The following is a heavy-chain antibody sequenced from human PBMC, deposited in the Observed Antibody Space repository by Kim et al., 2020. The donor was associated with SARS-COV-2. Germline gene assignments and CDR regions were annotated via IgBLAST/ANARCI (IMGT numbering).Heavy chain of an antibody. J-gene: IGHJ4*02. D-gene: IGHD3-22*01. CDR3: AKDGPYDSSGYSLFDY. V-gene: IGHV3-33*06. Sequence: SVEGRFTISSDNSKNTLYLQMNSLRAEDTAVYYCAKDGPYDSSGYSLFDYWGQGTLVTVSS.